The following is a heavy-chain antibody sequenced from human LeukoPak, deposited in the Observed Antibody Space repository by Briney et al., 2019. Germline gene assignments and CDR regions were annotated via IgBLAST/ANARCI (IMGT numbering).Heavy chain of an antibody. V-gene: IGHV3-73*01. CDR3: TRDSGTYNWFDP. CDR2: IDKKDKGYATAT. D-gene: IGHD1-26*01. J-gene: IGHJ5*02. Sequence: GESLKLSCAASGFTFSGSAIHWVRQSSGKGLEWVGQIDKKDKGYATATAYAASVKGRFTISRDDSINTAYLQMKSLKTEDTALYYCTRDSGTYNWFDPWGQGTLVTVSS. CDR1: GFTFSGSA.